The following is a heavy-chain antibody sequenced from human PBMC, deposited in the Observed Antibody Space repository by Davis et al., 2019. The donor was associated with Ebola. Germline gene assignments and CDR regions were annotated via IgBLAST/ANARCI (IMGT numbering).Heavy chain of an antibody. Sequence: PGGSLRLSCAASGFTFSSYAMHWVRQAPGKGLEWVAVISYDGSNKYYADSVKGRFTISRDNSKNTLYLQMNSLRAEDTAVYYCARDFGIAAAGGDYWGQGTLVTVSS. V-gene: IGHV3-30-3*01. J-gene: IGHJ4*02. CDR3: ARDFGIAAAGGDY. CDR2: ISYDGSNK. D-gene: IGHD6-13*01. CDR1: GFTFSSYA.